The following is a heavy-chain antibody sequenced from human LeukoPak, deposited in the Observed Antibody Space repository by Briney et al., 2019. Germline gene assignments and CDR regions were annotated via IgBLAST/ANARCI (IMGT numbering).Heavy chain of an antibody. Sequence: SETLSLTCTVSGGSISSYYWSWIRQPPGKGLEWIGYIYYSGSTNYNPSLKSRVTISVDTSKNQFSLKLSSVTAADTAVYYCARDLSQQLVEYFDLWGRGTLVTVSS. D-gene: IGHD6-13*01. CDR1: GGSISSYY. CDR2: IYYSGST. V-gene: IGHV4-59*12. CDR3: ARDLSQQLVEYFDL. J-gene: IGHJ2*01.